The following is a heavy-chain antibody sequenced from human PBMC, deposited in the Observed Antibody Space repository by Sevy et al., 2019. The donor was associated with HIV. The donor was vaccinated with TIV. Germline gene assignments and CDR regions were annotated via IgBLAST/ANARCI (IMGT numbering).Heavy chain of an antibody. CDR2: LYSTGAT. D-gene: IGHD6-19*01. J-gene: IGHJ2*01. CDR3: ATHLPSGWYEGTGGYFDL. Sequence: SETLSLTCTISGGSISSSSYYWGWIRQPPGKGLEWMGSLYSTGATSYNPSLESRVTVSADTSRNRFYLKLDSVSAADTAVYYCATHLPSGWYEGTGGYFDLWGRGTLVTVSS. CDR1: GGSISSSSYY. V-gene: IGHV4-39*01.